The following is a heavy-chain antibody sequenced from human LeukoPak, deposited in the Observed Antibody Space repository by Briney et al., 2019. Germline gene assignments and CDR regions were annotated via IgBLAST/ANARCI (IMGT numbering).Heavy chain of an antibody. CDR2: INHSGST. V-gene: IGHV4-34*01. D-gene: IGHD1-14*01. CDR1: GGSFSGYY. Sequence: PSETLSLTCAVYGGSFSGYYWSWIRQPPGKGLEWIGEINHSGSTNYNPSLKSRVTISVDTSKNQFSLKLSSVTAADTAVYYCASKTGVYGFDYWGQGTLVTVSS. CDR3: ASKTGVYGFDY. J-gene: IGHJ4*02.